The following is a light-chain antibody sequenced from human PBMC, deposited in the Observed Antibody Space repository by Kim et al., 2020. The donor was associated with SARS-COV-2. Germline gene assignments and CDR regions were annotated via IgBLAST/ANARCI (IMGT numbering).Light chain of an antibody. CDR1: ELGDKY. CDR2: QDI. J-gene: IGLJ2*01. V-gene: IGLV3-1*01. Sequence: SYELTQPPSVSVSPGQTASITCSGDELGDKYVFWYQQKPGHSPVLVIYQDIKRPSGIPERFSASNSGKTATLTISGTQATDEADYYCQAWDSGTAVVFGGGTQLTVL. CDR3: QAWDSGTAVV.